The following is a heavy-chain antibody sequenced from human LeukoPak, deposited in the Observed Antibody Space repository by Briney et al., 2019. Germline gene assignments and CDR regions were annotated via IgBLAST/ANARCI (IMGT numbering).Heavy chain of an antibody. Sequence: PSETLSLTCTVSGGSVSSGSYYWSWIRQPPGKGLEWIGYIYYSGSTNYNPSLKSRVTTSVDTSKNQFSLKLSSVTAADTAVYYCARDLGQGTTDYNAFDIWGQGTMVTVSP. J-gene: IGHJ3*02. CDR1: GGSVSSGSYY. CDR2: IYYSGST. V-gene: IGHV4-61*01. D-gene: IGHD1-7*01. CDR3: ARDLGQGTTDYNAFDI.